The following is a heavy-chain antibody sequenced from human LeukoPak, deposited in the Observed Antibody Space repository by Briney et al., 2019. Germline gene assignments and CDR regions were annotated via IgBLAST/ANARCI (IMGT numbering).Heavy chain of an antibody. CDR2: ISPNTGGT. Sequence: GASVKVSCKASGYTFTSYGISWVRQAPGQGLEWMGWISPNTGGTNYAQKFQGRVTMTRDTSISTAYMELRGLRYDDTAVYYCARPLGNDEYWSLYYFGYWGQGTLITVSS. CDR3: ARPLGNDEYWSLYYFGY. V-gene: IGHV1-2*02. D-gene: IGHD3-3*01. CDR1: GYTFTSYG. J-gene: IGHJ4*02.